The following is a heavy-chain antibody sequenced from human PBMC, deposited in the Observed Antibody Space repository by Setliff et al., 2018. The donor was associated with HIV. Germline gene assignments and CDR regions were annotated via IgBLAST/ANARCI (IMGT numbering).Heavy chain of an antibody. CDR3: ARGGANPSWFDS. D-gene: IGHD3-16*01. Sequence: GGSLRLSCAASGFTFSNSWMHWVRQAPGKGLVWVSRINTDGSSATYADSVKGRFTNSRDNAKNTLYLQMDSRRAEDTAVYYCARGGANPSWFDSWGQGTLVTVSS. CDR2: INTDGSSA. V-gene: IGHV3-74*03. CDR1: GFTFSNSW. J-gene: IGHJ5*01.